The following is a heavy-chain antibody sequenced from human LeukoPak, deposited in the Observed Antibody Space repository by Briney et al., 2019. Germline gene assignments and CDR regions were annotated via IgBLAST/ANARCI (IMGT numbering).Heavy chain of an antibody. D-gene: IGHD2-15*01. J-gene: IGHJ4*02. CDR1: GYTITGYY. CDR3: ARGDIVVVVAAPGGLDY. Sequence: ASVKVSCKASGYTITGYYLHWVRQAPGQGLEWMGIINPSGGSTSYAQKFQGRVTMTRDTSTSTVYMELSSLRSEDTAVYCCARGDIVVVVAAPGGLDYWGQGTLVTVSS. CDR2: INPSGGST. V-gene: IGHV1-46*01.